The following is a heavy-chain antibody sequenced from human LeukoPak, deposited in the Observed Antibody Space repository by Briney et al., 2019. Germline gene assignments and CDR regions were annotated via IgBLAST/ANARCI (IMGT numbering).Heavy chain of an antibody. J-gene: IGHJ4*02. V-gene: IGHV3-49*04. Sequence: GGSLRLSCTASGFTFGDYAMSWVRQAPGKGLEWVGFIRSKAYGGTTEYAASVKGRFTISRDDSKSIAYLQMNSLKTEDTAVYYCARDQFPMGYYGSGSYRYWGQGTLVTVSS. D-gene: IGHD3-10*01. CDR2: IRSKAYGGTT. CDR1: GFTFGDYA. CDR3: ARDQFPMGYYGSGSYRY.